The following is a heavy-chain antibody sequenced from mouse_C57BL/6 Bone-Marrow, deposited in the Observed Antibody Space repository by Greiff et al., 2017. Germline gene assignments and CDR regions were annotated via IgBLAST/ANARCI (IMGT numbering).Heavy chain of an antibody. Sequence: EVQLQQSGAELVRPGASVKLSCTASGFNIKDDYMHWVKQRPEQGLEWIGWIDPENGDTESASKFQGKATITVDTSSNTAYLQLSSLTSEDTAVYYCTRIAYGGQGTLVTVSA. CDR2: IDPENGDT. CDR1: GFNIKDDY. J-gene: IGHJ3*01. CDR3: TRIAY. V-gene: IGHV14-4*01.